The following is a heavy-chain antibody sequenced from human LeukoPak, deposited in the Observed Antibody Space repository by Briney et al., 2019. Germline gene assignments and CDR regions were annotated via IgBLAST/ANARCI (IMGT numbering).Heavy chain of an antibody. V-gene: IGHV3-48*03. Sequence: GGSLRLSCAASGFTFSSYEMNWVRQAPGKGLEWVSYISSSGSNIYYADSVKGRFTISRDNAKNSLYLQLSSLRAEDTSVYYWARDRGGYAMDVWGQGTTVTVSS. CDR3: ARDRGGYAMDV. D-gene: IGHD1-26*01. J-gene: IGHJ6*02. CDR1: GFTFSSYE. CDR2: ISSSGSNI.